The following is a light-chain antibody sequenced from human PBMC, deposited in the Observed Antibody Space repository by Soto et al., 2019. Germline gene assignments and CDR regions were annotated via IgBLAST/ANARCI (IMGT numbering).Light chain of an antibody. CDR1: RSNIGGNA. V-gene: IGLV1-44*01. CDR3: AVWEDNLRGL. J-gene: IGLJ2*01. CDR2: AND. Sequence: QSVLTQPPSVSGTPVQRVTISCSGSRSNIGGNAVTWYQQVPGTAPKLLIYANDQRPSGISDRFSGSKSSTSASLAISGLQSEDEADYYCAVWEDNLRGLFGGGTKLTVL.